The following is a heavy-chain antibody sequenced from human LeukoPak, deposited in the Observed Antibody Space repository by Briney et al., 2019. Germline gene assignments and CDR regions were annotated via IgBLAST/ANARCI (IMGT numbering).Heavy chain of an antibody. CDR2: IYYSGST. V-gene: IGHV4-59*01. Sequence: SETLSLTCTVSGGSISSYYWSWIRQPPGKGLEWLGYIYYSGSTNYKPSLKSRFTISVDTSKNQFSLKLSSVTAADTAVYYCARYYDFWSGYYFDYWGQGTLVTVSS. CDR1: GGSISSYY. CDR3: ARYYDFWSGYYFDY. D-gene: IGHD3-3*01. J-gene: IGHJ4*02.